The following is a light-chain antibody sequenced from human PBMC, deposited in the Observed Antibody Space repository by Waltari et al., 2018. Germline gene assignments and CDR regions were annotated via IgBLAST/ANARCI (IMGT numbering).Light chain of an antibody. CDR1: QSVSSNN. J-gene: IGKJ1*01. V-gene: IGKV3-20*01. CDR3: QQYGSSPLT. Sequence: EIVLTQSPGTLSLSTGERATLSCRASQSVSSNNLAWYQQKPGQAPRPLIYGASSRATGIPDRFSGSGSGTDFTLTISRLEPEDFVVYYCQQYGSSPLTFGQGTKVEIK. CDR2: GAS.